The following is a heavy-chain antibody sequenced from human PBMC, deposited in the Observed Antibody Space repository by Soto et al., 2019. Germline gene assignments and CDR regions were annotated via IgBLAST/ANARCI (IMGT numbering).Heavy chain of an antibody. J-gene: IGHJ6*03. CDR3: AHIPDSGLLLDAYYYYMDV. CDR2: IYWDDDK. V-gene: IGHV2-5*02. CDR1: GFSLTTSGEA. D-gene: IGHD2-15*01. Sequence: QITLKESGPTLAKPTQTLTLTCTISGFSLTTSGEAVGWIRQPPGTALEWLALIYWDDDKRSSPSLNSRLTITKDTSKNQVVLTMTNMDPVDTATYYCAHIPDSGLLLDAYYYYMDVWGKGTTVTVSS.